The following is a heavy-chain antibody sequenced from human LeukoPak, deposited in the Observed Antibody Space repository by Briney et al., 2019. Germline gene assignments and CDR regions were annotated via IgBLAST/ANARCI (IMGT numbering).Heavy chain of an antibody. CDR3: AKSGSAAGIVDF. Sequence: GGSLRLSCAASGFTFSSYAMSWVRQAPGKGLEWVSVISAGGSSTNYADSVKGRFTISRDNSKNTLSLQMNSLRDEDTAVYYCAKSGSAAGIVDFWGQGNLVTVSS. CDR1: GFTFSSYA. J-gene: IGHJ4*02. V-gene: IGHV3-23*01. D-gene: IGHD6-13*01. CDR2: ISAGGSST.